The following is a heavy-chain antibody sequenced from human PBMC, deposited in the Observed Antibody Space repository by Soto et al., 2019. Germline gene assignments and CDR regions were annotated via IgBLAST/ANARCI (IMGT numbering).Heavy chain of an antibody. CDR2: ISSSGGST. J-gene: IGHJ4*02. V-gene: IGHV3-23*01. CDR1: GFTFSSYA. Sequence: GGSLRLSCAASGFTFSSYAMSWVRQAPGKGLEWGSAISSSGGSTYYADSVKGRFTISRDNSKDTLYLQMNSLRAEDTAVYYCAKNGGKARYSSGWTHRYFDYWGQGTLVTVSS. CDR3: AKNGGKARYSSGWTHRYFDY. D-gene: IGHD6-19*01.